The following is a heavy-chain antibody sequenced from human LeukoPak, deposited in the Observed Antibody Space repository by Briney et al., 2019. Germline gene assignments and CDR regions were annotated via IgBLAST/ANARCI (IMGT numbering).Heavy chain of an antibody. V-gene: IGHV3-30*02. Sequence: PGGPLRLSCAASGFTFSDYGMHWVRQAPGKGLEWVAFIRNDGSNDYYPDSVKGRFTISRDNSRNTLYLQMNSLRAEDTAFYYCAKGGSSSHNWFDPWGQGTRVTVSS. J-gene: IGHJ5*02. CDR1: GFTFSDYG. D-gene: IGHD6-13*01. CDR3: AKGGSSSHNWFDP. CDR2: IRNDGSND.